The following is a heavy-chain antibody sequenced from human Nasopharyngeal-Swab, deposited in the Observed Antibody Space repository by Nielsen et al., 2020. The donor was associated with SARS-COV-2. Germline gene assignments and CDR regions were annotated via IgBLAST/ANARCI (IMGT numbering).Heavy chain of an antibody. CDR2: IKQDGSEK. J-gene: IGHJ4*02. D-gene: IGHD6-19*01. Sequence: GGSLRLSCAASGFTFSGYCMSWVRQAPGKGLEWVANIKQDGSEKYYVDSVKGRFTISRDNAKNSLYLQMNSLRAEDTAVYYCARVGAVAGDSDYWGQGTLVTVSS. CDR3: ARVGAVAGDSDY. V-gene: IGHV3-7*04. CDR1: GFTFSGYC.